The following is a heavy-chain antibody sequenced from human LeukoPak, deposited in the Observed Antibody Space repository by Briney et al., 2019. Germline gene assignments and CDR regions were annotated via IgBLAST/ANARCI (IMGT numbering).Heavy chain of an antibody. V-gene: IGHV3-9*01. CDR3: AKGPAYYYDSSGYYGSPFDY. D-gene: IGHD3-22*01. J-gene: IGHJ4*02. Sequence: GGSLRLSCAASGFTFDDYAMHWVRQAPGKGLEWVSGISWNSGSIGYADSVKGRFTIPRDNAKNSLYLQMNSLRAEDTALYYCAKGPAYYYDSSGYYGSPFDYWGQGTLVTVSS. CDR2: ISWNSGSI. CDR1: GFTFDDYA.